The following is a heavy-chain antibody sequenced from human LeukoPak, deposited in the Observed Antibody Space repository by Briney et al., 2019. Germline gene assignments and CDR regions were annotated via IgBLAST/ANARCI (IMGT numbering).Heavy chain of an antibody. CDR3: ARDLTYSSSWVNFDY. J-gene: IGHJ4*02. CDR1: GFTVSSNY. CDR2: IYSGGST. V-gene: IGHV3-53*01. D-gene: IGHD6-13*01. Sequence: GGSLRLSCAASGFTVSSNYMSWVRQAPGKGLEWVSVIYSGGSTYYADSVKGRFTISRDNSKNTLYLQTNSLRAEDTAVYYCARDLTYSSSWVNFDYWGQGTLVTVSS.